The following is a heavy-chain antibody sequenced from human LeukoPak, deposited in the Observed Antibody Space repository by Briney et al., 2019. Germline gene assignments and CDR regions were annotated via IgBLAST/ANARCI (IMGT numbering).Heavy chain of an antibody. D-gene: IGHD3-3*01. CDR1: GYTFTSYD. CDR2: MNPNSGNT. J-gene: IGHJ4*02. Sequence: ASVKVSCKASGYTFTSYDINWVRQATGQGLEWMGWMNPNSGNTGYAQKFQGRVTITRNTSISTAYMELSSLRSEDTAVYYCARGPPFENDFWSGPTPYFDYWGQGTLVTVSS. CDR3: ARGPPFENDFWSGPTPYFDY. V-gene: IGHV1-8*03.